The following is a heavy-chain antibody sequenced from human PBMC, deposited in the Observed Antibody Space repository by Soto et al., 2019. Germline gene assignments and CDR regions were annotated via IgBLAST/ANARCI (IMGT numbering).Heavy chain of an antibody. V-gene: IGHV3-9*01. Sequence: EVQLVESGGGLVQPGRSLRLSCAASGFTFDDYAMHWVRQAPGKGLEWVSGISWNSGSIGYADSVKGRFTISRDNAKNSLYLQMNSLRAEDTALYYCAKVIGSSWYPLGMDVWGQGTTVTVSS. CDR2: ISWNSGSI. CDR1: GFTFDDYA. CDR3: AKVIGSSWYPLGMDV. J-gene: IGHJ6*02. D-gene: IGHD6-13*01.